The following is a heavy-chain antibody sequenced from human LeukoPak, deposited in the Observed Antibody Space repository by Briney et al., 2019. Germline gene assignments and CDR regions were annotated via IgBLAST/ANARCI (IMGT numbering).Heavy chain of an antibody. V-gene: IGHV4-59*01. CDR3: ARGLQGGGSWYLGY. J-gene: IGHJ4*02. D-gene: IGHD6-13*01. CDR2: IYYSGST. Sequence: SETLSLTCTVSGGSISSYYWSWIRQPPGKGLEWIGYIYYSGSTNYNPSLKSRVTISVDTSKNQFSLKLSSVTAADTAVYYCARGLQGGGSWYLGYWGQGTLVTVSS. CDR1: GGSISSYY.